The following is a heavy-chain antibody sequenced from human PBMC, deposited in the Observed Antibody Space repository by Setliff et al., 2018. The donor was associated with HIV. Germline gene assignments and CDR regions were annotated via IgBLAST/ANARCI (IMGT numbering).Heavy chain of an antibody. J-gene: IGHJ4*02. Sequence: PSETLSLTCAVSGGSITSGSHYWTWIRQPAGKGLEWLGHIYSNGNTYYKPSLKSRVTISVDTSKNQFSLKLSSVTAADTAVYYCARPQYPGYYFDYWGQGTLVTVSS. CDR3: ARPQYPGYYFDY. CDR2: IYSNGNT. D-gene: IGHD2-2*01. V-gene: IGHV4-61*09. CDR1: GGSITSGSHY.